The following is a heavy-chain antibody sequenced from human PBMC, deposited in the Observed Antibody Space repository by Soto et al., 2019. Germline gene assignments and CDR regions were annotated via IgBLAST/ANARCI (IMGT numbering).Heavy chain of an antibody. J-gene: IGHJ6*02. CDR2: ISYDGSNK. CDR3: AKALPNLECSEGWGYYCDGMYF. V-gene: IGHV3-30*18. D-gene: IGHD3-3*01. CDR1: GFTFSSYG. Sequence: GGSLRLSCAASGFTFSSYGMHWVRQAPCKGLEWVAVISYDGSNKYYADSVKGRFTISRDNSKNTLYLQMNSLRAEDTAVYYCAKALPNLECSEGWGYYCDGMYFWGRGTTVTGSS.